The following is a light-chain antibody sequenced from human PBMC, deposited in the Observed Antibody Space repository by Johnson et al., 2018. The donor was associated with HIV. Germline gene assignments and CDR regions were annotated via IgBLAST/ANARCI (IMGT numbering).Light chain of an antibody. CDR3: GTWDSSLSNGGV. J-gene: IGLJ1*01. CDR2: YNN. CDR1: SSNIGNNY. V-gene: IGLV1-51*01. Sequence: QSVLSQPPSVSAAPGQKVTISCSGSSSNIGNNYVSWYQQLPGTAPKLLIYYNNKRPSGIPDRFSGSKSGTSATLGITGLQTGDEADYYCGTWDSSLSNGGVFGAGTKVTVL.